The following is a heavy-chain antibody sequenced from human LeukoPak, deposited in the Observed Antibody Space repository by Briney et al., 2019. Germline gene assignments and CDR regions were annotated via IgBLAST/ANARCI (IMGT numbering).Heavy chain of an antibody. V-gene: IGHV1-69*05. CDR3: ARVPGRYCSSTSCYA. CDR1: GGTFGSYA. Sequence: SVKVSCKASGGTFGSYAISWVRQAPGQGLEWMGGIIPIFGTANYAQKFQGRVTITTDESTSTAYMELSSLRSEDTAVYYCARVPGRYCSSTSCYAWGQGTLVTVSS. CDR2: IIPIFGTA. J-gene: IGHJ4*02. D-gene: IGHD2-2*01.